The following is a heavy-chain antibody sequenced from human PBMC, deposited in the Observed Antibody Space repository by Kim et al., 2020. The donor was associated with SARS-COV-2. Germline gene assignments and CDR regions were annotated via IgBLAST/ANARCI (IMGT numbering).Heavy chain of an antibody. Sequence: GESLKISCKGSGYSFTSYWISWVRQMPGKGLEWMGRIDPSDSYTNYSPSFQGHVTISADKSISTAYLQWSSLKASDTAMYYCARQEAYSSSWNDWYFDLWGRGTLVTVSS. J-gene: IGHJ2*01. CDR2: IDPSDSYT. D-gene: IGHD6-13*01. V-gene: IGHV5-10-1*01. CDR1: GYSFTSYW. CDR3: ARQEAYSSSWNDWYFDL.